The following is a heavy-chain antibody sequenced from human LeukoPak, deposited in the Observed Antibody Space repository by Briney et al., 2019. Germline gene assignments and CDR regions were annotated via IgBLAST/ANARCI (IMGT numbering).Heavy chain of an antibody. J-gene: IGHJ4*02. D-gene: IGHD3-16*01. Sequence: GASVKVSCKASGNTFTSYGISWVRQAPGQGLEWMGWISTYNGDTNYAQKLQGRVTMTTDTSTSTAYMELRSLRSDDTAVYYCAREGLGELTLDYWGQGTLVTVSS. CDR2: ISTYNGDT. V-gene: IGHV1-18*01. CDR3: AREGLGELTLDY. CDR1: GNTFTSYG.